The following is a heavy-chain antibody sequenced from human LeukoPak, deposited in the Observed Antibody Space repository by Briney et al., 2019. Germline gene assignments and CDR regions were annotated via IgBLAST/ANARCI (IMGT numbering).Heavy chain of an antibody. V-gene: IGHV4-59*01. J-gene: IGHJ4*02. CDR1: VDSISGYL. CDR3: ARFSSQLLQTGGFDS. Sequence: SETLSLSCMVSVDSISGYLWCSVWQRLGGGGEWIGYICDSENSKYDPYLESRVIISVDTSKAQLSLKLTSVTAADTAVYYCARFSSQLLQTGGFDSWGQGTLVTVFS. CDR2: ICDSENS. D-gene: IGHD1-26*01.